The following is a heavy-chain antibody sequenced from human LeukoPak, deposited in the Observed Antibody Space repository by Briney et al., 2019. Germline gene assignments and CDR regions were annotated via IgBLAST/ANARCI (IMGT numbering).Heavy chain of an antibody. CDR2: IYWDDDK. J-gene: IGHJ4*02. V-gene: IGHV2-5*02. CDR3: AHVELGELLSLFDY. D-gene: IGHD3-10*01. CDR1: GFSLSTCGVG. Sequence: SGPTLVNPTQTLTLTCTFSGFSLSTCGVGVGWIRQPPGKALEWLALIYWDDDKRYSPSLKSRLTITKDTSKNQVVLTMTNMDPVATATYYCAHVELGELLSLFDYWGQGTLVTVSS.